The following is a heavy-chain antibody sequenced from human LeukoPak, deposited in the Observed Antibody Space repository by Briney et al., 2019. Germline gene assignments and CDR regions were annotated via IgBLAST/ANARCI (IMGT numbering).Heavy chain of an antibody. CDR3: ARGGYYDSSGPTLDI. CDR1: GGSISSYY. V-gene: IGHV4-4*07. CDR2: IYTSGST. J-gene: IGHJ3*02. Sequence: SETLSLTCTVSGGSISSYYWSWIRQPAGKGLEWIGRIYTSGSTNYNPSLKSRATMSVDTSKNQFSLKLSSVTAADTAVYYCARGGYYDSSGPTLDIWGQGTMVTVSS. D-gene: IGHD3-22*01.